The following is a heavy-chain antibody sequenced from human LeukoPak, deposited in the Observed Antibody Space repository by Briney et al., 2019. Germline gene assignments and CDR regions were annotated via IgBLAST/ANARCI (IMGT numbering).Heavy chain of an antibody. CDR1: DGSFSGYY. Sequence: SETLSLTCTVYDGSFSGYYCSWIRQPPGKGLEWIGEINHSGSTNYNPSLKSRVTISVDTSKNQFSLKLSSVTAADTAVYYCARDLLGGLDYWGQGTLVTVSS. CDR3: ARDLLGGLDY. D-gene: IGHD1-26*01. V-gene: IGHV4-34*01. CDR2: INHSGST. J-gene: IGHJ4*02.